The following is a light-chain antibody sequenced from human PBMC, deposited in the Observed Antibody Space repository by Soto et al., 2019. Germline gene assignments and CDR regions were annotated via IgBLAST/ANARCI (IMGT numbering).Light chain of an antibody. CDR2: AAS. CDR3: QQSYSTPP. CDR1: QSISSY. J-gene: IGKJ5*01. Sequence: DIHMTQYQSSLSASVGDRVTITCRASQSISSYLNWYQQKPGKAPKLLIYAASSLQSGVPSRFSGSGSGTDFTLTISSLQPEDFATYYCQQSYSTPPFGHGTRLEIK. V-gene: IGKV1-39*01.